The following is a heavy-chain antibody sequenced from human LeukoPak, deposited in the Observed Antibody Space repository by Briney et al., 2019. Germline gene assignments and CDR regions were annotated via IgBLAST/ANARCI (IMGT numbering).Heavy chain of an antibody. J-gene: IGHJ5*02. D-gene: IGHD3-10*01. V-gene: IGHV3-30-3*02. Sequence: GGSLRLSCAASGFTFSSYAMHWVRQAPGKGLEWVAVISYDGSNKYYADSVKGRFTISRDNSKNTLYLQMNSLRAEDTAIYYCAKDDYGYWFDPWGQGTLVTVSS. CDR1: GFTFSSYA. CDR3: AKDDYGYWFDP. CDR2: ISYDGSNK.